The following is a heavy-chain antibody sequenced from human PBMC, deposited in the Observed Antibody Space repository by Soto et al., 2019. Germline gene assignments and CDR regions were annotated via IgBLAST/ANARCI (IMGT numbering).Heavy chain of an antibody. Sequence: QVQLVQSGAEVKKPGSSVKVSCKASGGTFSSYAISWVRQAPGQGLEWVGGIIPIFGTANYAQKFQGRVTITADKSTSTAYMELSSLRSEDTAVYYCARTYDYVWVSSAFDYWGQGTLVTVSS. V-gene: IGHV1-69*06. D-gene: IGHD3-16*01. CDR3: ARTYDYVWVSSAFDY. J-gene: IGHJ4*02. CDR1: GGTFSSYA. CDR2: IIPIFGTA.